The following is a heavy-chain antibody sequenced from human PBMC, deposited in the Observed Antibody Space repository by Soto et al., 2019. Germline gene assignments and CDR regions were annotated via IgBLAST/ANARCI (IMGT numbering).Heavy chain of an antibody. J-gene: IGHJ4*02. CDR2: IIPMFGTT. Sequence: QVQLVQSGAEVMKPGSSVKVSCKASGDTFSSNTFNWVRQAPGQGLEWMGGIIPMFGTTNYAQKFQDRLTITADASTTTAYMEVNSLRSEDTAVYYCARFAYGSGGRSFDYWGQGTLITVSS. V-gene: IGHV1-69*01. CDR3: ARFAYGSGGRSFDY. CDR1: GDTFSSNT. D-gene: IGHD6-19*01.